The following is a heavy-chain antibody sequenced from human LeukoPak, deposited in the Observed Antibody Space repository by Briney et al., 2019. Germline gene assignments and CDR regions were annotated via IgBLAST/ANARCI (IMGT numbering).Heavy chain of an antibody. CDR1: VYTFSNYY. V-gene: IGHV1-46*01. D-gene: IGHD3-10*01. CDR3: ARGTDPLYYYGSGSYYNFAY. J-gene: IGHJ4*02. CDR2: INPCGGST. Sequence: ASVKVSCKTSVYTFSNYYIHWVRQAPGQGLEWMGIINPCGGSTSYAQKFQGRITMTRDTSTSTVYMELSSLRSEDTAVYYCARGTDPLYYYGSGSYYNFAYWGQGTLVTVSS.